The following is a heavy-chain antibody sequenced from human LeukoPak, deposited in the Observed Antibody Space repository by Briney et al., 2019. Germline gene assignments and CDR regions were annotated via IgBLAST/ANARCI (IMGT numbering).Heavy chain of an antibody. Sequence: GSVKVSCKASGYTFTSYYMHWVRQAPGQGLEWMGIINPSGGSTSYAQKFQGRVTMTRDTSTSTVYMELSSLRSEDTAVYYCARKYSGYDCDYWGQGTLVTVSS. CDR1: GYTFTSYY. J-gene: IGHJ4*02. D-gene: IGHD5-12*01. V-gene: IGHV1-46*01. CDR3: ARKYSGYDCDY. CDR2: INPSGGST.